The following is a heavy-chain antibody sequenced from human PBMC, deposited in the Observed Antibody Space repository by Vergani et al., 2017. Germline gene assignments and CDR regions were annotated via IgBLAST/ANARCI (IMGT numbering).Heavy chain of an antibody. CDR2: SIPIFGTA. CDR1: GGTFSSYA. D-gene: IGHD3-22*01. J-gene: IGHJ3*01. CDR3: ARAQYYYDRSGYRTYAFDV. Sequence: QVQLVQSGAEVKKPGSSVKVSCKASGGTFSSYAISWVRQAPGQGLEWMGGSIPIFGTANYAQKFQGRVTITADESTSTAYMELSSLRSEDTAVYYCARAQYYYDRSGYRTYAFDVWGQGTMVTVSS. V-gene: IGHV1-69*01.